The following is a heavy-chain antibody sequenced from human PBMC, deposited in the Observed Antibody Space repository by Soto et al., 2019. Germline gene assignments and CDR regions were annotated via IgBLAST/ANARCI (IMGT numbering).Heavy chain of an antibody. CDR3: ARVWGYSYGLASDI. V-gene: IGHV4-30-2*01. CDR2: IYHSGST. Sequence: SETLSLTCAVSGGSISSGGDSWSWIRRPPGKGLEWIGYIYHSGSTYYNPSLKSRVTISVDRSKSQFSLKLSSVTAADTGVYYCARVWGYSYGLASDIWGQGTMVTVSS. J-gene: IGHJ3*02. D-gene: IGHD5-18*01. CDR1: GGSISSGGDS.